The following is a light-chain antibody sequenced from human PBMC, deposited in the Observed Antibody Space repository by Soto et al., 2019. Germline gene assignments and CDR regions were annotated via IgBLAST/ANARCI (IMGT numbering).Light chain of an antibody. J-gene: IGKJ1*01. CDR1: QSLNSN. CDR3: QQYGSSPQT. Sequence: TQSPVILSVSPGERATVSCRASQSLNSNLAWYQQKRGQAPRLLIYGASSRATGIPDRFSGSGSGTDFTLTISRLEPEDFAVYYCQQYGSSPQTFGQGTKVDIK. CDR2: GAS. V-gene: IGKV3-20*01.